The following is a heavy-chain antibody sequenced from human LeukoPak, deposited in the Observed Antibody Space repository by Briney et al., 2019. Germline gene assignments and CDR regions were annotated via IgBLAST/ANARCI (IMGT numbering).Heavy chain of an antibody. D-gene: IGHD6-13*01. V-gene: IGHV4-59*01. CDR2: IYYSGST. CDR3: ARDRAAIRN. J-gene: IGHJ4*02. Sequence: SETLSLTCTVSGGSISSYYWSWIRQPPGKGLEWIGYIYYSGSTYYNPSLKSRVTISVDTSKNQFSLKLSSVTAADTAVYYCARDRAAIRNWGQGTLVTVSS. CDR1: GGSISSYY.